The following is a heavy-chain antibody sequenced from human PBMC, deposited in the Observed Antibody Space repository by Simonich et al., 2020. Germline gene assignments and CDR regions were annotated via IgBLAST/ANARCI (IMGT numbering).Heavy chain of an antibody. D-gene: IGHD2-15*01. CDR2: MNPNSGNT. J-gene: IGHJ4*02. CDR3: ARGRGGMSRGYVDY. Sequence: QLQLVQSGAEVKKHGASVKVSCKASGYTFTSYDINWGRQATGQGLEWMGWMNPNSGNTGYSQKFQGRGTITRNNAISTAYMELSSLRSEDTAVDYCARGRGGMSRGYVDYWGQGTLVTVSS. V-gene: IGHV1-8*03. CDR1: GYTFTSYD.